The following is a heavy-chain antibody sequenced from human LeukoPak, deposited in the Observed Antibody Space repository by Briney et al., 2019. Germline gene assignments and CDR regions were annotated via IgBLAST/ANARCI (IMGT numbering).Heavy chain of an antibody. Sequence: TGGSLRLSCAASGFTFSSYSMNWVRQAPGKGLEWVSYISSSSSTIYYADSVKGRFTISRDNAKNSLYLQMNSLRAEDTAVYYCARGYSSGWYKILYYYDSSGYYEDYYYYYMDVWGKGTTVTVSS. CDR2: ISSSSSTI. J-gene: IGHJ6*03. D-gene: IGHD3-22*01. CDR3: ARGYSSGWYKILYYYDSSGYYEDYYYYYMDV. CDR1: GFTFSSYS. V-gene: IGHV3-48*01.